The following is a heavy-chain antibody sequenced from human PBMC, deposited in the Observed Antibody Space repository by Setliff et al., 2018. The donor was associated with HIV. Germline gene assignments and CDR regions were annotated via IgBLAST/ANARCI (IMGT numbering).Heavy chain of an antibody. V-gene: IGHV3-23*01. CDR2: ISGSGGST. Sequence: GESLKISCAASGFTFSSYASGWVRQAPGKGLGWVSAISGSGGSTYYADSVKGRFTISSDNSKNTLYLQMNSLRAEDTAVYYCAKDLDIVVVPAAPDAFDIWGQGTMVTVSS. CDR1: GFTFSSYA. J-gene: IGHJ3*02. D-gene: IGHD2-2*03. CDR3: AKDLDIVVVPAAPDAFDI.